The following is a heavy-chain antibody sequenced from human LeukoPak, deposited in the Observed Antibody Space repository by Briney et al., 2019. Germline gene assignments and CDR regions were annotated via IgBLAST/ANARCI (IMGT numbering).Heavy chain of an antibody. CDR1: GFTFNNYG. CDR2: ISYDGSNK. CDR3: AKAGYSSSWYYYYYGMDV. V-gene: IGHV3-30*18. D-gene: IGHD6-13*01. J-gene: IGHJ6*04. Sequence: PGGSLRLSCAASGFTFNNYGMLWVRQAPGKGLEWVAVISYDGSNKYYADSVKGRFTISRDNSKNTLYLQMNSLRAEDTAVYYCAKAGYSSSWYYYYYGMDVWGKGTTVTVSS.